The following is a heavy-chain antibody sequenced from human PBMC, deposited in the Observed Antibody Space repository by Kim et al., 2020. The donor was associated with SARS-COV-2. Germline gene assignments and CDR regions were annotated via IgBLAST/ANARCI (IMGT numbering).Heavy chain of an antibody. CDR2: ISAYNGNT. J-gene: IGHJ5*02. V-gene: IGHV1-18*04. Sequence: ASVKVSCKASGYTFTSYGISWVRQAPGQGLEWMGWISAYNGNTNYAQKLQGRVTMTTDISTSTAYMELRSLRSDDTAVYYCAREAGPYYYDSSGYWQYNWFDPWGQGTLVTVSS. CDR3: AREAGPYYYDSSGYWQYNWFDP. D-gene: IGHD3-22*01. CDR1: GYTFTSYG.